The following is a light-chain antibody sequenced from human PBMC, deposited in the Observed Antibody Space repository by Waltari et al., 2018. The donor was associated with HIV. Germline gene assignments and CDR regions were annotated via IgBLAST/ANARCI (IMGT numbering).Light chain of an antibody. CDR3: LQCDSYSPWT. V-gene: IGKV1-5*03. Sequence: DIQITQSPSTLSASVGDRVTITCRASQSISNWLAWYQVKPGKAPKALIYKASILESGVPLRFSGSGSGTEFTLSISSLQPDDFATYYCLQCDSYSPWTLGQGTKVEIK. CDR2: KAS. CDR1: QSISNW. J-gene: IGKJ1*01.